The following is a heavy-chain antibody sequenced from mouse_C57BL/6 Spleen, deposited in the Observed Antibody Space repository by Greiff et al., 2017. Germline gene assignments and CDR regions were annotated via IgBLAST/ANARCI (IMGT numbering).Heavy chain of an antibody. CDR1: GYTFTDYE. V-gene: IGHV1-15*01. Sequence: VQLQQSGAELVRPGASVTLSCKASGYTFTDYEMHWVKQTPVHGLEWIGAIDPETGGTAYNQKFKGKAILTADKSSSTAYMELRSLTSEDSAVYYCTRRRLFAYWGQGTLVTVSA. CDR2: IDPETGGT. CDR3: TRRRLFAY. J-gene: IGHJ3*01.